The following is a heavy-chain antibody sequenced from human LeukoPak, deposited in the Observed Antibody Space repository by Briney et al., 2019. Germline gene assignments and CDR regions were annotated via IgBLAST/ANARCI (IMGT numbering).Heavy chain of an antibody. CDR3: ARAAGIQIWLVTDY. J-gene: IGHJ4*02. CDR1: GYTFTSYD. CDR2: MNPNSGNT. Sequence: GAAVKVCCKASGYTFTSYDINWVRQATGQGLEWMGWMNPNSGNTGYAQKFQGRVNMTRNTSISTAYMELSSLRSEDTAVYYCARAAGIQIWLVTDYWGQGTLVTVSS. V-gene: IGHV1-8*01. D-gene: IGHD5-18*01.